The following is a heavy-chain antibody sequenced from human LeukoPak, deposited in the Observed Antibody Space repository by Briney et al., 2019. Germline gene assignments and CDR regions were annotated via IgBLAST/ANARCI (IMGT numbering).Heavy chain of an antibody. J-gene: IGHJ4*02. CDR1: GFTFSSYP. CDR3: ARDQTPYYGSGSYFSY. D-gene: IGHD3-10*01. CDR2: ISYDESNK. Sequence: GGSLRLSCAASGFTFSSYPMHWVRQAPGKGLEWVAVISYDESNKYYADSVKGRFTISRDNSKNTLYLQMNSLRAEDTAVYYCARDQTPYYGSGSYFSYWGQGTLVTVSS. V-gene: IGHV3-30*04.